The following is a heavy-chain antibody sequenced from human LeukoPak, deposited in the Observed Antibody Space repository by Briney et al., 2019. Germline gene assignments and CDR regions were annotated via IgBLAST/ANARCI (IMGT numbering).Heavy chain of an antibody. CDR3: AKPKYSRGRDAFDI. V-gene: IGHV3-30*02. CDR2: IRYDGSNK. D-gene: IGHD6-19*01. CDR1: GSTFSSYG. J-gene: IGHJ3*02. Sequence: GGSLRLSCAASGSTFSSYGMHWVRQAPGKGLEWVAFIRYDGSNKYYADSVKGRFTISRDNSKNTLYLQMNSLRAEDTAVYYCAKPKYSRGRDAFDIWGQGTMVTVSS.